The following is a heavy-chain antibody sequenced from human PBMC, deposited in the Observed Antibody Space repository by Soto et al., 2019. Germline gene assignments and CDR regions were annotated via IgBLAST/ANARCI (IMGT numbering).Heavy chain of an antibody. V-gene: IGHV4-4*02. CDR3: ARVRQYCSATSCYLDP. CDR2: IHHGGTT. CDR1: GGSISSSNW. D-gene: IGHD2-2*01. J-gene: IGHJ5*02. Sequence: SETLSLTCAVSGGSISSSNWWQWVRQPPGKGLEWIGEIHHGGTTNYNPSLKSRVAISVDKSKNQFSLKLNSVTAADTAVYYCARVRQYCSATSCYLDPWGQGTLVTVS.